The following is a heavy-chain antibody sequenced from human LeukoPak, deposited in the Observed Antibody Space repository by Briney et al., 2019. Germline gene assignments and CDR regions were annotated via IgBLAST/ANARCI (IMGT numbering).Heavy chain of an antibody. CDR3: ARADTTGGYYFDY. V-gene: IGHV3-21*01. Sequence: GGSLRLSCAASGITFTSSSMTWVRQAPGKGLEWGSSISSSSSYIYFADSLKGRFTISRDNAKNSLYLQMNSLRAEDTAVYYCARADTTGGYYFDYWGQGTLVTVSS. D-gene: IGHD4-17*01. CDR2: ISSSSSYI. J-gene: IGHJ4*02. CDR1: GITFTSSS.